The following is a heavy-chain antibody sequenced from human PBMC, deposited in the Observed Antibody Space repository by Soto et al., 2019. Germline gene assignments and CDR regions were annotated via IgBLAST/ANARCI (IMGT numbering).Heavy chain of an antibody. J-gene: IGHJ2*01. CDR1: GFTVSSNY. CDR3: ARDTAICSGGSCYPNWYFDL. D-gene: IGHD2-15*01. CDR2: IYSGGST. Sequence: GGSLRLSCAASGFTVSSNYMSWVRQAPGKGLEWVSVIYSGGSTYYADSVKGRFTISRHNSKNTLYLQMNSLRAEDTAVYYCARDTAICSGGSCYPNWYFDLWGRGTLVTVSS. V-gene: IGHV3-53*04.